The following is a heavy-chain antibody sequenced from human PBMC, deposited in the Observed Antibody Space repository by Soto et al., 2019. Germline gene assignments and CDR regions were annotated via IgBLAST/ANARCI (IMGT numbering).Heavy chain of an antibody. CDR2: IYHSGST. D-gene: IGHD5-12*01. CDR1: GGSISSYY. CDR3: AIERGYSGYGY. V-gene: IGHV4-59*04. Sequence: SETLSLTCTVSGGSISSYYWSWIRQPPGKGLEWIGYIYHSGSTYYNPSLKSRVTISVDRSKNQFSLKLSSVTAADTAVYYCAIERGYSGYGYWGQGTLVTVSS. J-gene: IGHJ4*02.